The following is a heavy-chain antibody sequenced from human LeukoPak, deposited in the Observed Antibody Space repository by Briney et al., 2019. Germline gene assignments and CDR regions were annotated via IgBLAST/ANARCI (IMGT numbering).Heavy chain of an antibody. V-gene: IGHV3-23*01. Sequence: GGSLRLSCVASGFTFTTYAMSWVRQAPGKGLEWVSTVSAGGGSTYYADSVRGRFTISRDNSKNTLYLQMNSLRAEDTAVYYCAKVNIVLVPTARRWFDPWGQGTLVTVSS. CDR3: AKVNIVLVPTARRWFDP. J-gene: IGHJ5*02. CDR1: GFTFTTYA. CDR2: VSAGGGST. D-gene: IGHD2-2*01.